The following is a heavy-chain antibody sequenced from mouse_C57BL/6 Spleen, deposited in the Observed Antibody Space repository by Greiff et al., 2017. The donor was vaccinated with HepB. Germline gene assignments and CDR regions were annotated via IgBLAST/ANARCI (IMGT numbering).Heavy chain of an antibody. CDR3: AREGTAQAAFAD. J-gene: IGHJ3*01. CDR1: GYTFTSYW. D-gene: IGHD3-2*02. CDR2: IHPNSGST. V-gene: IGHV1-64*01. Sequence: VQLQQPGAELVKPGASVKLSCKASGYTFTSYWMHWVKQRPGQGLEWIGMIHPNSGSTNYNEKFKSKATLTVDKSSSTAYMQLSSRTSEDSAVYYCAREGTAQAAFADWGQGTLVTVAA.